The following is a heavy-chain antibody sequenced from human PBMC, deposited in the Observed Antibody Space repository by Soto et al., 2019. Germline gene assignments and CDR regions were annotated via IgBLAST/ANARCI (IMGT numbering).Heavy chain of an antibody. D-gene: IGHD2-2*02. CDR3: ARVYYQLLYRRGYYYGMYV. CDR2: IIPIFGTA. V-gene: IGHV1-69*01. CDR1: GGTFSSYA. J-gene: IGHJ6*02. Sequence: QVQLVQSGAEVKKPGSSVKVSCKASGGTFSSYAISWVRQAPGQGLEWMGGIIPIFGTANYAQKFQGRVTITADESTSTAYMELSSLRSEDTAVYYCARVYYQLLYRRGYYYGMYVWGQGTTVTVSS.